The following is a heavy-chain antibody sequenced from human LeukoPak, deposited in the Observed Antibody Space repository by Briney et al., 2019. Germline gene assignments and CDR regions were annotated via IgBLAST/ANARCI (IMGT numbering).Heavy chain of an antibody. V-gene: IGHV1-18*01. CDR1: GYTFTSYG. CDR2: ISAYNGNT. Sequence: ASVKVSCKASGYTFTSYGISWVRQAPGQGLEWMGWISAYNGNTNYAQKLQGRVTMTTDTSTSTAYMELRSLRSDDTAVYYCARDTGSGSYWVSQPFDYWGQGTLVTVSS. D-gene: IGHD1-26*01. CDR3: ARDTGSGSYWVSQPFDY. J-gene: IGHJ4*02.